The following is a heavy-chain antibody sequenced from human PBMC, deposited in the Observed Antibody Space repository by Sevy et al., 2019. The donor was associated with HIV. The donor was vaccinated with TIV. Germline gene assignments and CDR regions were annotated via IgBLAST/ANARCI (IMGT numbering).Heavy chain of an antibody. D-gene: IGHD7-27*01. CDR2: MNPSASEK. J-gene: IGHJ4*02. CDR3: ATDLNWANY. Sequence: GGSLRLSCAASGFTFSSYWMHWVRQAPGKGLESVANMNPSASEKYYMDSVKGRFTISRDNAKNSLYLQMNSLRAEDTAVYYCATDLNWANYWGQGTLVTVSS. V-gene: IGHV3-7*01. CDR1: GFTFSSYW.